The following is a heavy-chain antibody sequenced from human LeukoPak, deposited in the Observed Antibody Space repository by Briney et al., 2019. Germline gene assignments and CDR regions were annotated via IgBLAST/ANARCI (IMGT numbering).Heavy chain of an antibody. D-gene: IGHD3/OR15-3a*01. Sequence: GGSLRLSCTVSGFPFGSEAMSWVRQSPVRGLEWVSSISPAGGTTYYADSVKGRFTISRDNSKNTLYVQMSSLRAEDTAVYYCAKDADFGPVGWFDPWGQGTLVTVSS. V-gene: IGHV3-23*01. CDR3: AKDADFGPVGWFDP. CDR1: GFPFGSEA. CDR2: ISPAGGTT. J-gene: IGHJ5*02.